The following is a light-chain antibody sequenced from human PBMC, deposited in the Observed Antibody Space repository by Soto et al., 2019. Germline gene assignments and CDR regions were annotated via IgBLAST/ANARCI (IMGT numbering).Light chain of an antibody. CDR3: SSYTTSITLV. V-gene: IGLV2-14*01. J-gene: IGLJ2*01. CDR2: GVS. CDR1: NSDIGAYNY. Sequence: QAVLTQPASVSGSPGQSITISCTGTNSDIGAYNYVSWYQQHPGKAPELMIYGVSNRPSGVSNRFSGSKSGNTASLTISGLQAEDEADYYCSSYTTSITLVFGGGTKLTVL.